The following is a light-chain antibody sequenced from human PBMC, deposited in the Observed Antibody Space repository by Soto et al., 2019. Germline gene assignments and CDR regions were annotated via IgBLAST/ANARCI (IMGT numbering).Light chain of an antibody. J-gene: IGLJ3*02. Sequence: QSVLTQPPSASGTPGQRVTISCSGSSSTVGSNYVYWYQQLPGMAPRLLIYRNNQRPSGVPDRFSGSKSGTSASLAISGLRSEDEVDYYCAAWDDSLSGWVFGGGTKLTVL. CDR3: AAWDDSLSGWV. CDR2: RNN. V-gene: IGLV1-47*01. CDR1: SSTVGSNY.